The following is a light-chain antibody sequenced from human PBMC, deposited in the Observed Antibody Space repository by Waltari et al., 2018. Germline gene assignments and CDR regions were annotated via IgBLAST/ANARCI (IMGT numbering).Light chain of an antibody. V-gene: IGKV3-20*01. J-gene: IGKJ4*01. CDR1: QPVTYSY. CDR2: GAS. Sequence: DNVLTQFPGTLSLSPGERATLSCRASQPVTYSYLAWYQQKPGQPPRLLIYGASSRATGIPDRFSGSGSGTDFTLTISSLEPEDFAVYYCQQYVNSPPLTFGGGTRVEIK. CDR3: QQYVNSPPLT.